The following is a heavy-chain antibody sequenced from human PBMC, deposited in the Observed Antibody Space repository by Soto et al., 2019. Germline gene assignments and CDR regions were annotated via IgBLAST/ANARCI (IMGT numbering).Heavy chain of an antibody. D-gene: IGHD6-13*01. V-gene: IGHV1-18*01. J-gene: IGHJ4*02. CDR1: GYTFTNYG. CDR2: INTYNGNT. CDR3: ARGSRPVDFDY. Sequence: ASVKVSCKASGYTFTNYGINWVRQAPGQGLEWMGWINTYNGNTNFAQRLQGRVTMTTEASTSTAYMELRSLRSDDTAVYYCARGSRPVDFDYWGQGTLVTVSS.